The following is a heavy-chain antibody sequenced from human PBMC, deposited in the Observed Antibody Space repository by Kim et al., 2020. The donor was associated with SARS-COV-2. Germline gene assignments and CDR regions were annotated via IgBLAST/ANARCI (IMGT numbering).Heavy chain of an antibody. Sequence: ASVKVSCKASGYTFTGYYLHWVRQAPGQGLEWMGWINPNSGGTNYAQKFQGRVTMTRDTSTTTAYMELGRLRSDDTAVYYCARRTSVTRIVVVYNWFDPWGQGTLVTVSS. J-gene: IGHJ5*02. CDR3: ARRTSVTRIVVVYNWFDP. D-gene: IGHD3-22*01. CDR1: GYTFTGYY. CDR2: INPNSGGT. V-gene: IGHV1-2*02.